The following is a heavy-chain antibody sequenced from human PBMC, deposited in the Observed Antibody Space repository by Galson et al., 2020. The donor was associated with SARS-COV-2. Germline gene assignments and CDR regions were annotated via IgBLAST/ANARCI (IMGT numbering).Heavy chain of an antibody. J-gene: IGHJ4*02. CDR3: AREGTNWLSGDDY. D-gene: IGHD3-9*01. CDR2: ISYDGSNK. V-gene: IGHV3-30*04. CDR1: GFTFSSYA. Sequence: GGSLRLSCAASGFTFSSYAMHWVRQAPGKGLEWVAVISYDGSNKYYADSVKGRFTISRDNSKNTLYLQMNSLRAEDTAVYYCAREGTNWLSGDDYWGQGTLVTVSS.